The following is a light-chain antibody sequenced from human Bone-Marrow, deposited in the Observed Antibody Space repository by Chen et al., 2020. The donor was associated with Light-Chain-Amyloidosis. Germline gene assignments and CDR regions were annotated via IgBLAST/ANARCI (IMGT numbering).Light chain of an antibody. V-gene: IGLV3-25*03. CDR3: QSADSSGTYEVI. CDR2: RDT. Sequence: SYELTQPPSVSVSPGQTARITCSGDDLPTKYAYWYQQKPGQAPVLVIHRDTERPSGISERVSGSSLGTTATLTISGVQAEDEADYHCQSADSSGTYEVIFGGGTKLTVL. J-gene: IGLJ2*01. CDR1: DLPTKY.